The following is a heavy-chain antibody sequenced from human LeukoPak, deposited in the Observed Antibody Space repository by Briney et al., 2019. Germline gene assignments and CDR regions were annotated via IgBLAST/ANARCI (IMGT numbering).Heavy chain of an antibody. Sequence: SQTLSLTCAISGDSVSSNSAAWNWIRQSPSRGLEWLGRTYYRSKWYNDYAVSVKSRITINPDTSKNQFSLQLNSVTPEDTAVYYCARGDSGSSPGYYYYGMDVWGQRTTVTVSS. V-gene: IGHV6-1*01. CDR3: ARGDSGSSPGYYYYGMDV. CDR1: GDSVSSNSAA. J-gene: IGHJ6*02. CDR2: TYYRSKWYN. D-gene: IGHD3-10*01.